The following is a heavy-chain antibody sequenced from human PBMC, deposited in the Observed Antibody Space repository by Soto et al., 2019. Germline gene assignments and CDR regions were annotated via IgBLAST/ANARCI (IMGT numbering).Heavy chain of an antibody. CDR1: GFTFSSYA. D-gene: IGHD1-26*01. V-gene: IGHV3-30-3*01. CDR2: ISYDGSNK. Sequence: GGSLRPSCAASGFTFSSYAMHWVRQAPGKGLEWVAVISYDGSNKYYADSVKGRFTISRDNSKNTLYLQMNSLRAEDTAVYYCARGAIFYGMDVWGQGTTVTVSS. J-gene: IGHJ6*02. CDR3: ARGAIFYGMDV.